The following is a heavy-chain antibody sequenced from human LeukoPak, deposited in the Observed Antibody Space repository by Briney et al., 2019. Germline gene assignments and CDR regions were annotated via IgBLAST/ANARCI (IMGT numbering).Heavy chain of an antibody. CDR3: ARLSIVVVTHDAFDI. D-gene: IGHD3-22*01. J-gene: IGHJ3*02. CDR1: GFTFSSYS. CDR2: ISSSSSYI. V-gene: IGHV3-21*01. Sequence: GGSLRLSCAASGFTFSSYSMNWVRQAPGKGLEWVSSISSSSSYIYYADSVKGRFTISRDNAKNSLYLQMNSLRAEDTAVCYCARLSIVVVTHDAFDIWGQGTMVTVSS.